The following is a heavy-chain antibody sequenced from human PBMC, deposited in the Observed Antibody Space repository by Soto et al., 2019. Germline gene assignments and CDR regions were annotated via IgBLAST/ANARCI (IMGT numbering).Heavy chain of an antibody. CDR2: IKNKIDDGTA. J-gene: IGHJ4*02. CDR3: TTERSYYFDSSGFDS. CDR1: GFTFTNAW. Sequence: EVQLVESGGGLVKPGGSLRLSCAASGFTFTNAWMNWVRQVPGKGLEWVGRIKNKIDDGTADYAAPVKGRFTISRDDSENTLYLQMNSLKTEDTAVYYCTTERSYYFDSSGFDSWGQGTLVTVSS. D-gene: IGHD3-22*01. V-gene: IGHV3-15*07.